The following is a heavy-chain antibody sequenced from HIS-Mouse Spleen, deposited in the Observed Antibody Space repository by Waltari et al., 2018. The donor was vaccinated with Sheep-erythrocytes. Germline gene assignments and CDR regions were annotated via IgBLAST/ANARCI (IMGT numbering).Heavy chain of an antibody. J-gene: IGHJ2*01. V-gene: IGHV1-18*01. D-gene: IGHD7-27*01. Sequence: QVQLVQSGAEVKKPGASVKVSCKASGYTFTSYGISWVRQAPGQGLEWMGCSRAYNGNTNYAQKLKGRVTMTTDTSTSTAYMELRSLRSDDTAVYYCARNTNWGIRWYFDLWGRGTLVTVSS. CDR3: ARNTNWGIRWYFDL. CDR1: GYTFTSYG. CDR2: SRAYNGNT.